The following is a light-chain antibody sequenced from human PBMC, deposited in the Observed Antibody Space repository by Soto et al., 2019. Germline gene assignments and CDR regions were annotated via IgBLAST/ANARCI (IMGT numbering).Light chain of an antibody. J-gene: IGKJ4*01. V-gene: IGKV1-5*03. CDR2: KAS. CDR1: QSISSW. CDR3: QQYDSYPLT. Sequence: DIQMTQSPSTLSASVGDRITITCRASQSISSWLAWYQQKPGKAPKLLIYKASTLQSGVPSRFSGSGSGTEFTLTISSLQPDDSATYYCQQYDSYPLTFGGGTKVEIK.